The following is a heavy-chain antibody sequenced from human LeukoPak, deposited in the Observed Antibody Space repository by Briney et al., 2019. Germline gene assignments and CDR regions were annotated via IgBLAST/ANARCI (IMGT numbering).Heavy chain of an antibody. Sequence: ASVKVSCKASGYTFTSYAMNWVRQAPGQGLEWMGWINTNTGNPTYAQGFTGRFVFSLDTSVSTAYLQISSLKAEDTAVYYCARVSSVAAAGIGINGMDVWGQGTTVTVSS. CDR3: ARVSSVAAAGIGINGMDV. V-gene: IGHV7-4-1*02. J-gene: IGHJ6*02. D-gene: IGHD6-13*01. CDR1: GYTFTSYA. CDR2: INTNTGNP.